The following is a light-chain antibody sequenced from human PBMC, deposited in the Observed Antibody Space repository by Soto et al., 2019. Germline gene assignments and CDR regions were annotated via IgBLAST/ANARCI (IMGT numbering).Light chain of an antibody. CDR3: QQYGTSPPQT. V-gene: IGKV3D-20*01. CDR2: DAS. J-gene: IGKJ1*01. CDR1: QSVSSSY. Sequence: DIVLTQSPATLSLSPGERATLSCGASQSVSSSYLAWYQQKPGLAPRLLIYDASSRATGIPDRFGGSGSGTDFTLTISRLEPEDFAVYSCQQYGTSPPQTFGQGTKVEIK.